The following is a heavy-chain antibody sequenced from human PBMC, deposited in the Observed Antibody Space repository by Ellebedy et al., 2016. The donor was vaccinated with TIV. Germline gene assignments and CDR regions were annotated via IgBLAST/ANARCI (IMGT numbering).Heavy chain of an antibody. CDR2: VSRRSENF. Sequence: GESLKISCAASGFTFSGYNMNWVRQVPGQGLEWVAYVSRRSENFYYADSVRGRFTISRDNAKQSLFLQMHSLRAEDTAVYYCAKDLQWELLYGMDVWGQGTTVTVSS. CDR3: AKDLQWELLYGMDV. J-gene: IGHJ6*02. CDR1: GFTFSGYN. V-gene: IGHV3-48*04. D-gene: IGHD1-26*01.